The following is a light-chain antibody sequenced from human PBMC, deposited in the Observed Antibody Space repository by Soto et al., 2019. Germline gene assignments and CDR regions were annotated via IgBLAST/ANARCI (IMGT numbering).Light chain of an antibody. J-gene: IGKJ5*01. Sequence: EIVLTQSPATLSLSPGEIATLSCRSIQSVSSYLAWYQQRPGQAPRLLIFDTSNRATDIPARFSGSGSGTDFTLTISGLEPEDFAVYYCQQRTNRTPITFGQGTRLEIK. V-gene: IGKV3-11*01. CDR1: QSVSSY. CDR2: DTS. CDR3: QQRTNRTPIT.